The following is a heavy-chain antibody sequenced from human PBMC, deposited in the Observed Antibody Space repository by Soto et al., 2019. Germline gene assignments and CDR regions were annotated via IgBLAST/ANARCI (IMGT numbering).Heavy chain of an antibody. V-gene: IGHV3-33*01. CDR3: ARVAAAGTGLDY. Sequence: QVQLVESGGGVVQPGRSLRLSCAASGFTFSSYGMHWVRQAPGKGLEWVAVIWYDGSNKYYADSVKGRFTISRDNSKNTLYLQMSSLRAEDTAVYYWARVAAAGTGLDYWGQGTLVTVSS. CDR2: IWYDGSNK. D-gene: IGHD6-13*01. CDR1: GFTFSSYG. J-gene: IGHJ4*02.